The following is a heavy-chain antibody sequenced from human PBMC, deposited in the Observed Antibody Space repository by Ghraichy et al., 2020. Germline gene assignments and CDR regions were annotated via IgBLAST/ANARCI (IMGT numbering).Heavy chain of an antibody. CDR2: IKSDGSDI. Sequence: SCAASGFTFSRHWMSRVRQAPGKGLEWVASIKSDGSDIFYVDSVKGRFTISRDNAKNSVSLEMNSLRVEDTAVYYCARDPYGDYKYGGTDYWGQGTLVSVSS. V-gene: IGHV3-7*01. CDR1: GFTFSRHW. D-gene: IGHD4-17*01. CDR3: ARDPYGDYKYGGTDY. J-gene: IGHJ4*02.